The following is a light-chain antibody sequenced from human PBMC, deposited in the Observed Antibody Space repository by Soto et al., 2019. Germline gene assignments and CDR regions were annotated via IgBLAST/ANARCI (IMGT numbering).Light chain of an antibody. Sequence: QSVLTQPASVSGSPGQSITISCTGTSSEVGGYNHVSWYQQHPGKAPKLMIYDVRNRPSGVSNRFSGSKSVNTASLTISGLQAEDEADYYCSSYTTISTYVFGTGTKVTVL. V-gene: IGLV2-14*01. J-gene: IGLJ1*01. CDR1: SSEVGGYNH. CDR3: SSYTTISTYV. CDR2: DVR.